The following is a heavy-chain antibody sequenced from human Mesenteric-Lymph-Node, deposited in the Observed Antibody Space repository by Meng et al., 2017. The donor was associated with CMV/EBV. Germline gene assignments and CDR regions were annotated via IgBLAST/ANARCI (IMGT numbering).Heavy chain of an antibody. CDR3: ARSPSILVGHSEIDL. CDR1: GDTFSSYG. Sequence: SVKVSCKASGDTFSSYGLSWVRQAPGQGLEWMGTFIPILNRAEYARKFQGRVTITADKSSSTTYVELSSLRSGDTAVYYCARSPSILVGHSEIDLWGQGTLVTVSS. J-gene: IGHJ5*02. CDR2: FIPILNRA. D-gene: IGHD3-22*01. V-gene: IGHV1-69*04.